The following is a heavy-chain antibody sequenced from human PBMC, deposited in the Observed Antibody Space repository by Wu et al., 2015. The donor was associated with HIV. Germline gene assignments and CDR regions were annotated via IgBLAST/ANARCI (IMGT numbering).Heavy chain of an antibody. V-gene: IGHV1-8*01. CDR3: ARVQTGTSDHSLYHYMDV. J-gene: IGHJ6*03. CDR2: MNPNSGNT. D-gene: IGHD3-10*01. Sequence: QVQLVQSGAEVKKPGASVKVSCKASGYTFTSYDINWVRQATGQGLEWMGWMNPNSGNTGYAQKFQGRVTMTRNTSISTAYMELSSLRSEDTAVYYCARVQTGTSDHSLYHYMDVWGKGTPVIVSS. CDR1: GYTFTSYD.